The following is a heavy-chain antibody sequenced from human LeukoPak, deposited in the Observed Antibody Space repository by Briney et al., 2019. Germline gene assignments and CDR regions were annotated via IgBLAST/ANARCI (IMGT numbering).Heavy chain of an antibody. J-gene: IGHJ6*02. CDR2: MNPNSGNT. CDR3: ARASTRIQLWSPYYGMDV. CDR1: GYTFTSYD. D-gene: IGHD5-18*01. Sequence: GASVKVSCKTSGYTFTSYDINWVRQATGQGREWMGWMNPNSGNTGYAQKFQGRVTMTRNTSISTAYMELSSLRSEDTAVYYCARASTRIQLWSPYYGMDVWGQGTTVTVSS. V-gene: IGHV1-8*01.